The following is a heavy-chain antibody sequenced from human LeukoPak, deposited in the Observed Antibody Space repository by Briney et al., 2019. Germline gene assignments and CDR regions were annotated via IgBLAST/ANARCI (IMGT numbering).Heavy chain of an antibody. Sequence: SVKVSCKASGGTFSSYAISWVRQAPGQGLEWMGGIIPIFGTANYAQKFQGRVTITADESTSTAYMELSSLRSEDTAVYYCARGLGTVTTTLNYYYGMDVWGQGTTVTVSS. V-gene: IGHV1-69*13. CDR3: ARGLGTVTTTLNYYYGMDV. CDR1: GGTFSSYA. D-gene: IGHD4-11*01. J-gene: IGHJ6*02. CDR2: IIPIFGTA.